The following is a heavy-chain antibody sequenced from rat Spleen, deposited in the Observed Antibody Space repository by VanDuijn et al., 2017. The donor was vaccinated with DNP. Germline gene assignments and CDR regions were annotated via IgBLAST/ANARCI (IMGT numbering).Heavy chain of an antibody. J-gene: IGHJ3*01. D-gene: IGHD1-1*01. CDR3: ASKVFPYYSGSNWFTY. CDR1: GFTFSNYG. CDR2: ISYDGIST. V-gene: IGHV5-29*01. Sequence: EVQLVESGGGLVQPGRSLKLSCAASGFTFSNYGMAWVRQAPTKGLEWVATISYDGISTYYRDSVKGRFTISRDNAKSTLYLQMNSLRSEDTATYYCASKVFPYYSGSNWFTYWGQGTLVTVSS.